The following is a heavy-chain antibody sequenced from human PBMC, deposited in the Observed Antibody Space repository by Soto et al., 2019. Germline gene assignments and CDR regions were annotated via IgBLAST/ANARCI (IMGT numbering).Heavy chain of an antibody. D-gene: IGHD4-17*01. CDR1: GFTFSSYW. J-gene: IGHJ4*02. CDR2: IKQDGSEK. V-gene: IGHV3-7*01. CDR3: ARDLFDGDYAGGY. Sequence: EVQLVESGGGLVQPGGSLRLSCAASGFTFSSYWMSWVRQAPGKGLEWVANIKQDGSEKYYVDSVKGRFTISRDNAKNSLYLQMNSLRAEDTAVYYCARDLFDGDYAGGYWGQGTLVTVSS.